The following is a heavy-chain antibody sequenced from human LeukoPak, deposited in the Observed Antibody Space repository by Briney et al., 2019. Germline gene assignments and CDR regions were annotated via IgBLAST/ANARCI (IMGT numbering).Heavy chain of an antibody. D-gene: IGHD3-22*01. CDR2: IWYDGSNK. CDR3: AKGRHYYDSSGPGFDY. Sequence: GGSLRLSCAASGFTFSSYGVHWVRQAPGKGLEWVAVIWYDGSNKYYADSVKGRFTISRDNSKNTLYLQMNSLRAEDTAEYYCAKGRHYYDSSGPGFDYWGQGTLVTVSS. V-gene: IGHV3-33*06. CDR1: GFTFSSYG. J-gene: IGHJ4*02.